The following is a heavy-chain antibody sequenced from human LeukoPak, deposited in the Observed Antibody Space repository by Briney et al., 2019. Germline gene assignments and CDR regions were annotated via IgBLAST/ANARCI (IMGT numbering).Heavy chain of an antibody. V-gene: IGHV1-46*01. CDR2: INPTGGST. J-gene: IGHJ4*02. Sequence: GASVKVSCKASGYTFTSYYMHWVRQAPGQGLEWMGIINPTGGSTRYAQKFQGRVTMTRDTSTSTVYMELTSLRSEDTAVYHCARGRYLDFWSGDSTPYYFDYWGRGTLVTASS. CDR1: GYTFTSYY. D-gene: IGHD3-3*01. CDR3: ARGRYLDFWSGDSTPYYFDY.